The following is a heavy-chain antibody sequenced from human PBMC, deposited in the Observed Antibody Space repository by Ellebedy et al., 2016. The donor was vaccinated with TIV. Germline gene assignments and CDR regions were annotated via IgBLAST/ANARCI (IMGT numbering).Heavy chain of an antibody. CDR2: MSASGGST. CDR3: ARERRTARDAFDL. CDR1: GLTFSNYA. Sequence: GGSLRLSCTASGLTFSNYAMNWVRQAPGKGLEWVSAMSASGGSTYYADSVKGRFTISRDNSKNTVNLQMNSLRAEDTAVYWCARERRTARDAFDLWGQGTLVTVSS. J-gene: IGHJ3*01. D-gene: IGHD4-17*01. V-gene: IGHV3-23*01.